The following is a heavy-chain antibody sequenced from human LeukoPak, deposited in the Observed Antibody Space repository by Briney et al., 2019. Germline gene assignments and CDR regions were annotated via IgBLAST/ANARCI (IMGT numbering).Heavy chain of an antibody. V-gene: IGHV1-69*04. CDR1: GGTFSSYA. J-gene: IGHJ4*02. Sequence: ASVKVSCKASGGTFSSYAISWVRQATGQGLEWMGRIIPILGIANYAQKFQGRVTITADKSTSTAYMELSSLRSEGTAVYYCAREPLGATVVTAPFDYWGQGTLVTVSS. CDR3: AREPLGATVVTAPFDY. CDR2: IIPILGIA. D-gene: IGHD4-23*01.